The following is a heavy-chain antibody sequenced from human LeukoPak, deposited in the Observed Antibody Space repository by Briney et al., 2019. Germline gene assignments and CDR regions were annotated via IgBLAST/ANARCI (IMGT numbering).Heavy chain of an antibody. CDR2: IYTSGST. J-gene: IGHJ5*02. D-gene: IGHD6-13*01. CDR3: ARAQPWYSSSWYLFDP. V-gene: IGHV4-4*07. CDR1: GGSISSYY. Sequence: SETLSLTCTVSGGSISSYYWSWIRQPAGKGLEWIGRIYTSGSTNYNPSLKSRVTMSVDTSKNQFSLKLSSVTAADTAVYYCARAQPWYSSSWYLFDPWGQGTLVTVSS.